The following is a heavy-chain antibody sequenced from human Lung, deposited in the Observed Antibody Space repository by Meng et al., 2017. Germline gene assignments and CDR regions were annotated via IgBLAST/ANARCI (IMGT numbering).Heavy chain of an antibody. J-gene: IGHJ4*02. D-gene: IGHD6-13*01. CDR2: IKSNSDGGTK. V-gene: IGHV3-15*01. CDR3: ATGAAAADH. Sequence: VQGVESGGGVVKPGGSLRLSCVASGFSCTGAWMSWVRQAPGKGLEWVGRIKSNSDGGTKDYAAPVKGRFTISRDDSKNTLYLQMNSLITEDTAVYFCATGAAAADHWGQGTLVTVSS. CDR1: GFSCTGAW.